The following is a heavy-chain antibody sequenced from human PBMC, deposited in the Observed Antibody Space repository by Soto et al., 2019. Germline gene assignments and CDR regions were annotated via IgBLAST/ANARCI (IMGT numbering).Heavy chain of an antibody. Sequence: KAGGSLRLSCAASGFTFSSYSMNWVRQVPGKGLEWVSSISSSGVHIYYGESVKGRFTISRDNTKNSLYLQMNNLRAEDTAVYYCAADSTLNWFDPWGQGTPVTVSS. D-gene: IGHD2-2*01. CDR1: GFTFSSYS. CDR3: AADSTLNWFDP. CDR2: ISSSGVHI. J-gene: IGHJ5*02. V-gene: IGHV3-21*01.